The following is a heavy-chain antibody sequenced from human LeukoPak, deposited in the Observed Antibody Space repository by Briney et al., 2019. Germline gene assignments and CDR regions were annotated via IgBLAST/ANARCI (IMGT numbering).Heavy chain of an antibody. Sequence: QTGGSLRLSCAASGFSFSSYAMNWVRQAPGKWLEWLSAISGSGGSTYHADSVKGRFTISRDNSKNTLYLQMNSLRAEDTAVYYCAKGLSPTAMGPFDYWGQGTLVTVSS. CDR2: ISGSGGST. V-gene: IGHV3-23*01. CDR3: AKGLSPTAMGPFDY. D-gene: IGHD5-18*01. CDR1: GFSFSSYA. J-gene: IGHJ4*02.